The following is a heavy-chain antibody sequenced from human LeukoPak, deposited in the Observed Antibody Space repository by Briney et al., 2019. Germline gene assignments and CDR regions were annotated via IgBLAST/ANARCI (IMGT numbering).Heavy chain of an antibody. CDR2: ISDDGINK. Sequence: PGGSLRLSCAASGFTFSSYVMHWVRQAPGKGLEWVAVISDDGINKYYADSVKGRFTISRDNSKSALFLQLNSLRAEDTAVYYCARELNYDSSGYYFDYWGQGTLVTVSS. CDR3: ARELNYDSSGYYFDY. J-gene: IGHJ4*02. CDR1: GFTFSSYV. D-gene: IGHD3-22*01. V-gene: IGHV3-30-3*01.